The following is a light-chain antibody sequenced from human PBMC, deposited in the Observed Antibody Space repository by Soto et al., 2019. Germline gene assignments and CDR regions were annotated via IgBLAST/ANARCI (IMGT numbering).Light chain of an antibody. V-gene: IGKV1-9*01. J-gene: IGKJ1*01. CDR1: QGLSSY. Sequence: DIQLTQSPSFLSASVGDRVTVTCRASQGLSSYLAWYQQKPGNAPKLLIYAASTLQSGVPSRFSGSGSGTEFTLTISSLQPEDFATYYCQQLNSYPQTFGQGTKVEIK. CDR2: AAS. CDR3: QQLNSYPQT.